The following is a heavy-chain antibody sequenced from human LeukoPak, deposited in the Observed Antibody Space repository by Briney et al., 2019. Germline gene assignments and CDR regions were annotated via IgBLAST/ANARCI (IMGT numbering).Heavy chain of an antibody. CDR2: IYYSGST. J-gene: IGHJ3*01. Sequence: SETLSLTCTVSGGSISSSSYYWGWIRQPPGKGLGWIATIYYSGSTYYNPSLKSRVTISVDTSKNQFSLKLSSVTAADTAVYYCARLLRPYSYDSSGYFTTSFDFWGQGTMVTVSS. V-gene: IGHV4-39*01. D-gene: IGHD3-22*01. CDR3: ARLLRPYSYDSSGYFTTSFDF. CDR1: GGSISSSSYY.